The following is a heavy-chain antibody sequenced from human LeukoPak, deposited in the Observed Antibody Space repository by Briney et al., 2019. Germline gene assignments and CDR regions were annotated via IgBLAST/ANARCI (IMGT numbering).Heavy chain of an antibody. CDR2: VYTSGST. CDR1: GGSISRYY. D-gene: IGHD3-10*01. J-gene: IGHJ5*02. Sequence: SETLSLTCTVSGGSISRYYWSWIRQPAGKGLEWIGRVYTSGSTTYNPSLKSRVTMSIDTSKNQFSLKVSSVAAADTAVYYCARDSGTTGEVKFDPWGQGTLVTVSS. V-gene: IGHV4-4*07. CDR3: ARDSGTTGEVKFDP.